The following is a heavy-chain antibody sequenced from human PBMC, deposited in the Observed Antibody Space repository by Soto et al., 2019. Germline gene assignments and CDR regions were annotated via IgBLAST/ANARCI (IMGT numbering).Heavy chain of an antibody. Sequence: TLSLTCTLSGGSVRAPDWWNWVRQSPDKGLEWIAEVHISGHSNYNPSLRSRVSVSIDSSKNQFYLNLNSVTAADTAIYYCARVRQGCSANNCYFDPWGQGTQVTVSS. J-gene: IGHJ5*01. D-gene: IGHD1-1*01. CDR2: VHISGHS. CDR3: ARVRQGCSANNCYFDP. CDR1: GGSVRAPDW. V-gene: IGHV4-4*02.